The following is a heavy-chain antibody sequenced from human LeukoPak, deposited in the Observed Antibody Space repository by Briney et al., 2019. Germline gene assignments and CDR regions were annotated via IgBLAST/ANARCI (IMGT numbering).Heavy chain of an antibody. CDR3: ARQGYCTSTSCYGWGKDV. CDR1: GGSISTYH. D-gene: IGHD2-2*01. J-gene: IGHJ6*02. V-gene: IGHV4-59*08. CDR2: ISYSGST. Sequence: KPSETLSLTCAVSGGSISTYHWSWIRQPPGKGLEWIGYISYSGSTNYNPSLKSRVTISVDTSKSQFSLKLSSVTAADTAVYYCARQGYCTSTSCYGWGKDVWGQGTTVTVSS.